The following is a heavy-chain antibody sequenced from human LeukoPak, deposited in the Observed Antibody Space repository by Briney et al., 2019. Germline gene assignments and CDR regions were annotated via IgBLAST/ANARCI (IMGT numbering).Heavy chain of an antibody. Sequence: GGSLRLSCAASGFAFSQFTVHWVRQAPGKGLEWVAVISHDGYHECYADSVKGRFTISRDNSRNTLFLQMNSLRADDTAVYYCARVGYSYDLGSAFDIWGQGTVVTVSS. D-gene: IGHD5-18*01. V-gene: IGHV3-30-3*01. CDR3: ARVGYSYDLGSAFDI. CDR2: ISHDGYHE. J-gene: IGHJ3*02. CDR1: GFAFSQFT.